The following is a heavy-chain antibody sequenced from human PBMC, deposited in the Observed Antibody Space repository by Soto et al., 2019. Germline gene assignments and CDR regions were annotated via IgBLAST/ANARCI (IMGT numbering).Heavy chain of an antibody. V-gene: IGHV4-30-2*01. J-gene: IGHJ1*01. CDR1: GGSISSGGYS. Sequence: PSETLSLTCAVSGGSISSGGYSWSWIRQPPGKGLEWIGYIYHSGSTYYNPSLKSRVTISVDRSKNQFSLTLSSVTAADTAVYYCTRSLSWNRGNSFQHWGQGTLVTVSS. CDR3: TRSLSWNRGNSFQH. D-gene: IGHD1-1*01. CDR2: IYHSGST.